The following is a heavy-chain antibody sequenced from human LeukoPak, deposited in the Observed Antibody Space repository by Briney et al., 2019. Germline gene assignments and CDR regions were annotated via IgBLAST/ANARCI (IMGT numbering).Heavy chain of an antibody. J-gene: IGHJ5*02. D-gene: IGHD4-17*01. Sequence: SQTLSLTCTVSGGSISSGNYYWNWIRQPPGKGLECVGYIHYSGSTYYNPSLKSRVTISVDTSKNQFSLKLSSVTAADTAVYYCVRGRGTAVTTGNWFDPWGQGTLVTVSS. V-gene: IGHV4-30-4*01. CDR2: IHYSGST. CDR1: GGSISSGNYY. CDR3: VRGRGTAVTTGNWFDP.